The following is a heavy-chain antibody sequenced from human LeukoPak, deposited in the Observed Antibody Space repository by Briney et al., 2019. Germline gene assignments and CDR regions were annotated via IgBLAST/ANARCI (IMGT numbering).Heavy chain of an antibody. CDR1: GFTFSSYSMN. Sequence: GSLRLSCAASGFTFSSYSMNWVRQPPGKGLEWIGSIYYSGSTYYNPSLKSRVTISVDTSKNQFSLKLSSVTAADTAVYYCASEIDWFRAYFDYWGQGTLVTVSS. V-gene: IGHV4-39*01. CDR2: IYYSGST. D-gene: IGHD3-9*01. J-gene: IGHJ4*02. CDR3: ASEIDWFRAYFDY.